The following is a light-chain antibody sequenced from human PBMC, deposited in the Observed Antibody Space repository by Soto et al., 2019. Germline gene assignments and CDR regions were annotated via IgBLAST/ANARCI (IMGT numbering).Light chain of an antibody. J-gene: IGKJ2*01. CDR1: QSISSW. CDR2: DAS. V-gene: IGKV1-5*01. Sequence: DIQMTQSPSTLSASVGDRVTITCRASQSISSWLAWYQQQPGKAPKLLIYDASTLETGVPSRFSGSGSGTEFTLTISSLQPDDLATYYCQQYNSYLYTFGQGTKLEIK. CDR3: QQYNSYLYT.